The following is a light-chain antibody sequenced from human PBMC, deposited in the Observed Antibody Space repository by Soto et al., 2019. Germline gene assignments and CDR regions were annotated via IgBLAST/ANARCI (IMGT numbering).Light chain of an antibody. V-gene: IGKV3-20*01. CDR2: GAS. CDR3: QQYSSLWT. CDR1: QSVNNNY. Sequence: ERVLTQSPGTLSLSQGERATLSCRTSQSVNNNYLAWYQQKPGQAPRLLIYGASSRATGIPDRFSGSGSGTDFTLSISRLEPEDFAVYYCQQYSSLWTFGQGTKVDIK. J-gene: IGKJ1*01.